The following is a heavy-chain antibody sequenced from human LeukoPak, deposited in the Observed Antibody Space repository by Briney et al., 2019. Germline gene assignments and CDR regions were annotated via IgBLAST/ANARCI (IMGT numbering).Heavy chain of an antibody. CDR3: ARDYSWSGSYYFDY. D-gene: IGHD3-3*01. J-gene: IGHJ4*02. CDR2: IYRSGST. V-gene: IGHV4-30-2*01. CDR1: GGSISSGGYY. Sequence: SETLSLTCTVSGGSISSGGYYWSWIRQPPGKGLEWIGYIYRSGSTYYNPSLKSRVTISVDRSKNQFSLKLSSVTAADTAVYYCARDYSWSGSYYFDYWGQGTLVTVSS.